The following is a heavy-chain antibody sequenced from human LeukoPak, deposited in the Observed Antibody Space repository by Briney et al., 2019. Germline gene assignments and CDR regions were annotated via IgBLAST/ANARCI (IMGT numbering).Heavy chain of an antibody. V-gene: IGHV3-48*03. Sequence: GGSLRLSCEASGFSLSSYEMNWVRQAPGKGLEWVSHISSRGSTIYYADSVKGRFTISRDNAKDTLYLQMDSLRAEDTAVYYCARNRFNLFSYYFEYWGQGTLVTVPS. CDR2: ISSRGSTI. CDR1: GFSLSSYE. J-gene: IGHJ4*02. CDR3: ARNRFNLFSYYFEY. D-gene: IGHD3-3*01.